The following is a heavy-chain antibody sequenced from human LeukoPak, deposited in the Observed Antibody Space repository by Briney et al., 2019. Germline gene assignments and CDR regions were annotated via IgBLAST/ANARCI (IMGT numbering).Heavy chain of an antibody. D-gene: IGHD1-26*01. J-gene: IGHJ3*02. CDR2: INSDGGST. Sequence: GGSLRLSCAASGFTFSYYWMHWVRQAPGQGLVWVSRINSDGGSTTYVDSVRGRFTISRDNAKNTLYLQMNSVRVGDTAVYFCARDLNSGSYSSDAFDIWGQGTMVTVSS. V-gene: IGHV3-74*01. CDR1: GFTFSYYW. CDR3: ARDLNSGSYSSDAFDI.